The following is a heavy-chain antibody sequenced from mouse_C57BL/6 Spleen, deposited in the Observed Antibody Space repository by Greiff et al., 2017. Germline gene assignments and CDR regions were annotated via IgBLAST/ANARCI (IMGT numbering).Heavy chain of an antibody. CDR1: GYTFTSYW. J-gene: IGHJ4*01. CDR3: ARELGRAMDY. D-gene: IGHD4-1*01. Sequence: VQLQQSGAELVRPGSSVKLSCKASGYTFTSYWMDWVKQRPGQGLEWIGNIYPSDSETHYNQKFKDKATLTVDKSSSTAYMQLSSLTSEDSAVYYCARELGRAMDYWGQGTSVTVSS. CDR2: IYPSDSET. V-gene: IGHV1-61*01.